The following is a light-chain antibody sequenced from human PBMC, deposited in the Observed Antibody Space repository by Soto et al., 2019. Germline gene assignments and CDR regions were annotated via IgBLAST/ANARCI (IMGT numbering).Light chain of an antibody. CDR1: QDVTRSY. J-gene: IGKJ1*01. V-gene: IGKV3-20*01. Sequence: EIVLTQSPGTLSLSPGEGATLSCRASQDVTRSYLAWYQQKPGQAPRLLIYGASIRATGIPDRFSGSGSGTDFTLTINRLEPEDFAVYYCQQYGSSRTFDQGTKVEIK. CDR2: GAS. CDR3: QQYGSSRT.